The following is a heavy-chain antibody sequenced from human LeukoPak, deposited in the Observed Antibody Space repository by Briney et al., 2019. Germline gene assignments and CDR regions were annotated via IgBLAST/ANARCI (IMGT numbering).Heavy chain of an antibody. CDR2: INHSGST. V-gene: IGHV4-34*01. D-gene: IGHD2-15*01. CDR3: ARGLYCSGGSCYSYYYYGMDV. J-gene: IGHJ6*02. Sequence: PSETLSLTCAVYGGSFSGYYWSWIRQPPGKGLEWIGEINHSGSTNYNPSLKSRVTISVDTSKNQFSLKLSSVTAADTAVYYCARGLYCSGGSCYSYYYYGMDVWGQGTTVTVSS. CDR1: GGSFSGYY.